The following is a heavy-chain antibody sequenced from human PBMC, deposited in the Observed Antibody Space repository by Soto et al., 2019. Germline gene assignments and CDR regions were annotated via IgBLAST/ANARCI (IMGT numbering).Heavy chain of an antibody. CDR1: GGSISSYY. CDR2: IYYIGST. D-gene: IGHD3-3*01. V-gene: IGHV4-59*01. J-gene: IGHJ4*02. CDR3: ARDRGDFWSGEGNGYFDY. Sequence: PSETLSLTCTASGGSISSYYWSWIRQPPWKGLEWIGYIYYIGSTNYNPSLKSRVTISVDTSKNQFSLKLSSVTAADTAVYYCARDRGDFWSGEGNGYFDYWGQGTLVTVSS.